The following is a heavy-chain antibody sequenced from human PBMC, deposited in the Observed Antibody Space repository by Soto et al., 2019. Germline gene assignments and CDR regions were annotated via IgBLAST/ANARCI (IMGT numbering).Heavy chain of an antibody. V-gene: IGHV3-30*18. D-gene: IGHD6-6*01. CDR1: GFTFNTYG. J-gene: IGHJ4*02. CDR3: AKGHPTLIVARPPDN. Sequence: GGSLRLSCAASGFTFNTYGMHWVRQAPGKGLEWVAAVSYDGGEQHFADSVKGRFTVSRDNSKNTLYLQMNSLRTEDTALYYCAKGHPTLIVARPPDNWGPGTLVTVSS. CDR2: VSYDGGEQ.